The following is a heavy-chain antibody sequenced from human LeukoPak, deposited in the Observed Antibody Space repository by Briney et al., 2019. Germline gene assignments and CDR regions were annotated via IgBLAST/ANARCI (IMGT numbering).Heavy chain of an antibody. Sequence: SETLSLTCTVSGSSISSGYYWAWIRQPPGKGLEWIGSIYHSGNTYYNPSLKSRVTISIDTSKNQFSLKLSSVTAADTAVYYCARETAQPYYEIWSGYYTDAFNIWGQGTLVTVSS. CDR3: ARETAQPYYEIWSGYYTDAFNI. J-gene: IGHJ3*02. CDR2: IYHSGNT. V-gene: IGHV4-38-2*02. D-gene: IGHD3-3*01. CDR1: GSSISSGYY.